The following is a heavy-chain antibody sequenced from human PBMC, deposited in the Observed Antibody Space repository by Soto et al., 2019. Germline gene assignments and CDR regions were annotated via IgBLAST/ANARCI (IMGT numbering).Heavy chain of an antibody. J-gene: IGHJ6*02. CDR3: ARVSGSYYYGMDV. V-gene: IGHV4-4*02. Sequence: SETLSLTCAVSGVSISSSNWWSWVRQPPGKGLEWIGEIYHSGSTNYNPSLKSRVTISVDKSNNQFSLTLSSVTAADTAVYYCARVSGSYYYGMDVWGQGTTVT. CDR1: GVSISSSNW. D-gene: IGHD3-10*01. CDR2: IYHSGST.